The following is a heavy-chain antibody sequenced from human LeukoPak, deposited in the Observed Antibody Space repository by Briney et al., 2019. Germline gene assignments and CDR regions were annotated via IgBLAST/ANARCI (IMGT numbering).Heavy chain of an antibody. V-gene: IGHV3-21*01. CDR1: RFTFSVYS. Sequence: GGSLRLSCAASRFTFSVYSMNWVRQAPGKGLEWVSTISSSGSYIFYAASVKGRFTISRDNARNSLYLQMNSLRAEDTAVYYCARAGYSSGWYFYYYYYMDVWGKGTTVTVSS. CDR3: ARAGYSSGWYFYYYYYMDV. CDR2: ISSSGSYI. J-gene: IGHJ6*03. D-gene: IGHD6-19*01.